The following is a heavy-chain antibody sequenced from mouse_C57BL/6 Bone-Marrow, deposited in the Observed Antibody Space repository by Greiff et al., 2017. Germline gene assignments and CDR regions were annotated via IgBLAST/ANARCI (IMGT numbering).Heavy chain of an antibody. D-gene: IGHD2-4*01. CDR2: ISSGSSTI. Sequence: EVNVVESGGGLVKPGGSLKLSCAASGFTFSDYGMHWVRQAPEKGLEWVAYISSGSSTIYYADTVKGRFTISRDNAKNTLFLQMTSLRSEDTAMYYCARGYYDYHYYAMDYWGQGTSVTVSS. V-gene: IGHV5-17*01. CDR1: GFTFSDYG. CDR3: ARGYYDYHYYAMDY. J-gene: IGHJ4*01.